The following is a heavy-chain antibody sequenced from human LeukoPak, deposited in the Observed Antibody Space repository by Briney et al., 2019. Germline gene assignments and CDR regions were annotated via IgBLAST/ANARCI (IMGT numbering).Heavy chain of an antibody. CDR3: ARGGYSNGFDY. D-gene: IGHD5-18*01. CDR1: RGSISSYY. V-gene: IGHV4-59*01. J-gene: IGHJ4*02. CDR2: IYYSGST. Sequence: SETLSLTCTVSRGSISSYYWSWIRQPPGKGLEWIGYIYYSGSTNYNPSLKSRVTISVDTSKNQFSLMLSSVTAADTAVYYCARGGYSNGFDYWGQGTLVTVSS.